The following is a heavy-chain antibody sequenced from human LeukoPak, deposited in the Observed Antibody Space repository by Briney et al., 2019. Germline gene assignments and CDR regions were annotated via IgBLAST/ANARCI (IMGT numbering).Heavy chain of an antibody. CDR3: ARLGPVWVQGEGY. J-gene: IGHJ4*02. CDR2: IYYSGST. D-gene: IGHD3-10*01. CDR1: GGSISSSSYY. V-gene: IGHV4-39*01. Sequence: SETLSLTCTVSGGSISSSSYYWGWIRQPPGKGLEWIGSIYYSGSTYYNPSLKSRVTISVDTAKNQFSLKLSSVTAADTAVYYCARLGPVWVQGEGYWGQGTLVTVS.